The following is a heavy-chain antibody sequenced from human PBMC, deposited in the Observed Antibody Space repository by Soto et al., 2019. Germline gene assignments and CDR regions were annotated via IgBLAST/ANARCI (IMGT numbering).Heavy chain of an antibody. CDR1: GFTFSSYA. CDR3: AKLRRTRVSSWYQVGDY. J-gene: IGHJ4*02. CDR2: ISGSGGST. V-gene: IGHV3-23*01. Sequence: GGSLRLSCAASGFTFSSYAMSWVRQAPGKGLEWVSAISGSGGSTYYADSVKGRFTISRDNSKNTLYLQMNSLRAEDTAVYYCAKLRRTRVSSWYQVGDYWGQGTLVTVSS. D-gene: IGHD6-13*01.